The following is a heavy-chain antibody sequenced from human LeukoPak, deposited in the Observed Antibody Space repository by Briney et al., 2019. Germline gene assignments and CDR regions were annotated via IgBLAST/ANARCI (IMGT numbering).Heavy chain of an antibody. CDR1: GYRFTNYW. CDR2: IYPGDSET. D-gene: IGHD6-13*01. J-gene: IGHJ4*02. Sequence: GESLKISCKASGYRFTNYWIGWVRQMPGKGLEWMTIIYPGDSETRYSPSFQGQVTISADKSISTAYLQWSSLKASDTAMYYCARHAAAGTPLDYWGQGTLVTVSS. V-gene: IGHV5-51*01. CDR3: ARHAAAGTPLDY.